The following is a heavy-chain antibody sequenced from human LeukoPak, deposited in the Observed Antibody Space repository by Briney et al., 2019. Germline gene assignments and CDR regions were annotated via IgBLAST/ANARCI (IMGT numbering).Heavy chain of an antibody. Sequence: SETLSLTCAVSGGSISSGDYSWSWIRQPAGRGLEWIGRIYTSGSTNYNPSLKSRVTMSVDTSKNQFSLKLSSVTAADTAVYYCARGYQLLWGMNYFDYWGQGTLVTVSS. D-gene: IGHD2-2*01. CDR2: IYTSGST. CDR1: GGSISSGDYS. J-gene: IGHJ4*02. CDR3: ARGYQLLWGMNYFDY. V-gene: IGHV4-61*02.